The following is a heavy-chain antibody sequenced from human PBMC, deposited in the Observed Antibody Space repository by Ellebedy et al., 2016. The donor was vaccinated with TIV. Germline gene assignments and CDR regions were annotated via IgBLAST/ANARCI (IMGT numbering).Heavy chain of an antibody. J-gene: IGHJ3*02. CDR1: GGSISSCY. D-gene: IGHD2-2*01. Sequence: SETLSLTXTVSGGSISSCYWNWIRQPAGKGLEWIGRIFASMTTNYNPSLKGRVAMSVDTSKNQFSLKLNSVTAADTAVYYCARVEVPGDTGAFDIWGQGTMVTVSS. V-gene: IGHV4-4*07. CDR2: IFASMTT. CDR3: ARVEVPGDTGAFDI.